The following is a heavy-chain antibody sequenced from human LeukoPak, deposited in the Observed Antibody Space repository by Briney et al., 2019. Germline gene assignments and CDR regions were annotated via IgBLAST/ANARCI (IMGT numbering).Heavy chain of an antibody. CDR3: ARGFVGSDSSWPSYYYGMDV. J-gene: IGHJ6*02. Sequence: ASVKVSCKASGYTFTSYYMHWVRQAPGQGLEWMGIINPSGGSTSYAQKFKGRVTMTRDTSTSTVYMELSSLRSEDTAVYYCARGFVGSDSSWPSYYYGMDVWGQGTTVTVSS. CDR2: INPSGGST. D-gene: IGHD6-13*01. V-gene: IGHV1-46*01. CDR1: GYTFTSYY.